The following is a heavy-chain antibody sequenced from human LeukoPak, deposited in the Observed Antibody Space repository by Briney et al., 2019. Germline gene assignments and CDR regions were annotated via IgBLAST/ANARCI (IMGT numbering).Heavy chain of an antibody. D-gene: IGHD3-3*01. Sequence: PGGSLRLSCAASGFTFTSYPLNWVRQAPGKGLEWVSIISGGSSHIYYADSVKGRFTISRDDAKNSLYLQMNSLRAEDTAVYYCARDGYQVPTIFGTFDPWGQGTLVTVSS. V-gene: IGHV3-21*01. CDR1: GFTFTSYP. CDR3: ARDGYQVPTIFGTFDP. J-gene: IGHJ5*02. CDR2: ISGGSSHI.